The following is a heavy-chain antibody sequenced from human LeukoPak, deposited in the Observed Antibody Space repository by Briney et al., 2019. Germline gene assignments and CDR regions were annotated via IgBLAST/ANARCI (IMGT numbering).Heavy chain of an antibody. CDR1: GGTFSSYI. J-gene: IGHJ6*02. Sequence: GASVKVSCKASGGTFSSYIISWVRQAPGQGLEWMGRIIPILGIANYAQKFQGRVTITADKSTSTAYMELSSLRSEDTAVYYCARERLELRGDYYYYYGMDVWGQGTTVTVSS. V-gene: IGHV1-69*04. CDR2: IIPILGIA. D-gene: IGHD1-7*01. CDR3: ARERLELRGDYYYYYGMDV.